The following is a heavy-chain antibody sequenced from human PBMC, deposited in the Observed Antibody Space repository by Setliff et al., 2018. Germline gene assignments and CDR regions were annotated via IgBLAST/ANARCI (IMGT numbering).Heavy chain of an antibody. CDR2: IRAKVSDYAT. J-gene: IGHJ1*01. D-gene: IGHD3-22*01. CDR1: GFTFSDSA. Sequence: PGGSLRLSCAASGFTFSDSAVHWVRQASGKGLEWVGRIRAKVSDYATAYAAWLKGRFTISRDDSKNTAYLQMNSLETEDTALYYCIRPQTPDDDHSSGYYGFWGQGTPVTVSS. CDR3: IRPQTPDDDHSSGYYGF. V-gene: IGHV3-73*01.